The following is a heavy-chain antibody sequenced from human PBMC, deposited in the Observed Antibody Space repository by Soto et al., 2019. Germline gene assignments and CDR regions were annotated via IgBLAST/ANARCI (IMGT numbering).Heavy chain of an antibody. CDR3: ARDFVIGAAIGGFDY. V-gene: IGHV3-30-3*01. CDR2: ISYDGSNK. CDR1: GFTFGNYA. Sequence: QVQLVESGGGVVQPGNSLRLSCAASGFTFGNYAFHWVRQAPGKGLEWVAVISYDGSNKYYADSVKGRFTISRDHSKNTLYLQMNNLRAEDTAVYYYARDFVIGAAIGGFDYWGQGTQVTVSP. J-gene: IGHJ4*02. D-gene: IGHD3-16*01.